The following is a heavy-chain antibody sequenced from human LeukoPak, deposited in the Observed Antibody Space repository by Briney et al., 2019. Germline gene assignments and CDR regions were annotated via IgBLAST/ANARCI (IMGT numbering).Heavy chain of an antibody. CDR3: ARGSWGNPNYYYYYMDV. CDR1: GGTFSSYA. D-gene: IGHD3-16*01. J-gene: IGHJ6*03. Sequence: SVKVSCKASGGTFSSYAISWVRQAPGQGLEWMGGIIPIFGTANYAQKFQGRVTITADESTSTAYMELSSLRSEDTAVYYCARGSWGNPNYYYYYMDVWGKGTTVTVSS. V-gene: IGHV1-69*13. CDR2: IIPIFGTA.